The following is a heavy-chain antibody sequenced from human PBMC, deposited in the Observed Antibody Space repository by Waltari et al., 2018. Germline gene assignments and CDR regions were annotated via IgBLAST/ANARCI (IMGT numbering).Heavy chain of an antibody. J-gene: IGHJ4*02. D-gene: IGHD5-12*01. CDR1: GFTLSSYE. CDR2: ISSSGSTI. Sequence: EVQLVESGGGLVQPGGSLIPSCAASGFTLSSYELTWVRQAAGKGLEWVSYISSSGSTIYYADSVKGRFTISRDNAKNSLYLQMNSLRAEDTAVYYCARIKLGVEMATPFDYWGQGTLVTVSS. V-gene: IGHV3-48*03. CDR3: ARIKLGVEMATPFDY.